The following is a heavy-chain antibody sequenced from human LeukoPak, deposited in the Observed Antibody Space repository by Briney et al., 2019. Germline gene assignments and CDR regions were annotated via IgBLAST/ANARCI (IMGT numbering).Heavy chain of an antibody. CDR3: AKDTEWFGELLPGRFDP. CDR1: GFTFSSYG. J-gene: IGHJ5*02. V-gene: IGHV3-30*18. Sequence: GGSLRLSCAASGFTFSSYGMHWVRQAPGKGLEWVAVISYDGSNKYYADSVKGRFTISRDNSKNTLYLQMNSLRAEDTAVYYCAKDTEWFGELLPGRFDPWGQGTLVTVSS. D-gene: IGHD3-10*01. CDR2: ISYDGSNK.